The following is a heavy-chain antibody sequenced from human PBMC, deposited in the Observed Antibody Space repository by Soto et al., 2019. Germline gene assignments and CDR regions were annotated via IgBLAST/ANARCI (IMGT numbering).Heavy chain of an antibody. CDR2: INHSGST. CDR1: GASISRYY. D-gene: IGHD2-2*01. J-gene: IGHJ5*02. Sequence: SETLSLTCTVSGASISRYYWSWIRQPPGKGLEWIGEINHSGSTNYNPSLKSRVTISVDTSKNQFSLKLSSVTAADTAVYYCARGGIVVVPARVWFDPWGQGTLVTVSS. CDR3: ARGGIVVVPARVWFDP. V-gene: IGHV4-34*01.